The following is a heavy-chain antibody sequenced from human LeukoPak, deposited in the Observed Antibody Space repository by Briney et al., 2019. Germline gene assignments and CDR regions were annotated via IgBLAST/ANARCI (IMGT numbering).Heavy chain of an antibody. D-gene: IGHD1-26*01. CDR2: INTDGSRT. Sequence: GGSLRLSCAASGFTFSSYWMHWVRQAPGKGLVWVSRINTDGSRTTYANFVRGRFTISRDNTKNALYLQMSRLRAEDTAVYYCARDYVALGATNLDFWGQGTLVTVSA. J-gene: IGHJ4*02. CDR1: GFTFSSYW. CDR3: ARDYVALGATNLDF. V-gene: IGHV3-74*03.